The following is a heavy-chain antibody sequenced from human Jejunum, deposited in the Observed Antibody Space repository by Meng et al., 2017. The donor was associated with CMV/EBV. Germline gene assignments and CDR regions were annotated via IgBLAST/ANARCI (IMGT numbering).Heavy chain of an antibody. D-gene: IGHD2/OR15-2a*01. CDR3: VRDGYRIVRPDAFDI. Sequence: NLRTYNMNWVRQAPGKGLEWVSSISTSSTDIYYADSVKGRFTIFRDNARNALYLQMNSLRAEDTAVYYCVRDGYRIVRPDAFDIWGQGTVVTVSS. J-gene: IGHJ3*02. CDR2: ISTSSTDI. CDR1: NLRTYN. V-gene: IGHV3-21*01.